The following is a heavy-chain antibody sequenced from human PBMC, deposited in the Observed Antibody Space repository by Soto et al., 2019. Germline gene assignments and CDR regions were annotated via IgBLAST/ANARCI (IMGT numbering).Heavy chain of an antibody. CDR2: IIPVFGIV. CDR1: GGTLSNSA. CDR3: GTGRTVLVGSRAYYGMDV. J-gene: IGHJ6*02. D-gene: IGHD3-22*01. Sequence: QVQLAQSGAEVKKPGSSVKVSCKASGGTLSNSAFSWVRQAPGQGLEWMGGIIPVFGIVNYAQNFQDRVTITADESTSTAYMELSSLRSEDTAVYYWGTGRTVLVGSRAYYGMDVWGQGTTVTVTS. V-gene: IGHV1-69*01.